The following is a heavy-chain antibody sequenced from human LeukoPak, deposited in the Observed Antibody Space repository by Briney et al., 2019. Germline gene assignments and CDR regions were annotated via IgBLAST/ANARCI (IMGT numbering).Heavy chain of an antibody. Sequence: ASVKVSCKASGYTFTVHYIHWLRQAPGQGLEWMGWVSPFNGATKYAQKFQGRVTMTRDTSISTAYMELSRLRSDDTAVYYCARLVRYYDFWEGAFDIWGQGTMVTVSS. V-gene: IGHV1-2*02. CDR3: ARLVRYYDFWEGAFDI. CDR1: GYTFTVHY. J-gene: IGHJ3*02. D-gene: IGHD3-3*01. CDR2: VSPFNGAT.